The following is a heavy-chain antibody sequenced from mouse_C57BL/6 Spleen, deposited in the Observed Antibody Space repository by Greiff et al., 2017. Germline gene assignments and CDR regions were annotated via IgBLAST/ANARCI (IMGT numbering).Heavy chain of an antibody. J-gene: IGHJ4*01. CDR2: IYPGSGST. CDR1: GYTFTSYW. Sequence: QVQLQQPGAELVKPGASVKMSCKASGYTFTSYWITWVKQRPGQGLEWIGDIYPGSGSTNYNEKFKSKATLTVDTSSSTADMQLSSLTSEDSAVYYCARERGYDGDRAMDCWGQGTSVTVSS. CDR3: ARERGYDGDRAMDC. D-gene: IGHD2-2*01. V-gene: IGHV1-55*01.